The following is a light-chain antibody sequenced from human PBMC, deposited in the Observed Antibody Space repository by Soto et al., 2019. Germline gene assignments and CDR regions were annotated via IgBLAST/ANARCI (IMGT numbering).Light chain of an antibody. CDR1: QGFSNS. J-gene: IGKJ2*02. Sequence: DIQLTQSPSFLSASVGDRVTITCRASQGFSNSLAWYQQKPGKAPKLLIYAASTLQSGVQSRFSGSGSGTEFTLTISSLQPEDVAPSYCQQPDSYPCTFGQGTKLEIK. V-gene: IGKV1-9*01. CDR3: QQPDSYPCT. CDR2: AAS.